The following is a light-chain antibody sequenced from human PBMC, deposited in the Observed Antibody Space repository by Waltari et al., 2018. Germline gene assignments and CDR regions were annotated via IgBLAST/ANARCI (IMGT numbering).Light chain of an antibody. J-gene: IGLJ2*01. CDR2: EDN. V-gene: IGLV1-51*02. CDR3: GTWDSSLTAGV. Sequence: QSVLTQPPSVSAAPGQKVTISCSGSSSNIGSNRVSWYQQFPGTAPKLLIYEDNRRPSGTPDRCSGAKSGTSATLDITGLQTGDEADYYCGTWDSSLTAGVFGGGTKLTVL. CDR1: SSNIGSNR.